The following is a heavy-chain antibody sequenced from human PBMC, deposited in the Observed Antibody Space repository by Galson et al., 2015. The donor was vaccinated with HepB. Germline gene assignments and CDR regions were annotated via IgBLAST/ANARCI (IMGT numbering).Heavy chain of an antibody. V-gene: IGHV4-30-2*01. CDR3: GRGLPFDY. J-gene: IGHJ4*02. CDR1: GGSISSGGYS. CDR2: IYHSGST. Sequence: TLSLTCVVSGGSISSGGYSWSWIRQPPGKGLEWIGYIYHSGSTYNNPSLKSRVITLVDRSKNQFSLKLNSVTAADTAVYYCGRGLPFDYWGQGTLVTVSS.